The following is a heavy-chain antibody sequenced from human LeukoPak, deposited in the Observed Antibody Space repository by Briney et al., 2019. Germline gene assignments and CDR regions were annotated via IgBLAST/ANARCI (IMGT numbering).Heavy chain of an antibody. CDR3: ARAVRYSYGYDLPDY. V-gene: IGHV4-4*02. CDR2: IYHSGST. Sequence: SGTLSLTCAVSGVSISSSNWWSWVRQPPGKGLEWIGEIYHSGSTNYNPSLKCRVTISVDKSKNQFSLKLSSVTAADTAVYYCARAVRYSYGYDLPDYWGQGTLVTVSS. D-gene: IGHD5-18*01. J-gene: IGHJ4*02. CDR1: GVSISSSNW.